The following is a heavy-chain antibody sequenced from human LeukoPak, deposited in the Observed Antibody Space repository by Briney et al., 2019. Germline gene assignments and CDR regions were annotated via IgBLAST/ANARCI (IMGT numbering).Heavy chain of an antibody. CDR1: GYTFTSYG. D-gene: IGHD4-17*01. J-gene: IGHJ6*02. CDR3: ARDLGSGYGDYVFYYYYGMDV. V-gene: IGHV1-18*01. CDR2: ISAYNGNT. Sequence: ASVKVSCKASGYTFTSYGISWVRQAPGQGLEWMGRISAYNGNTNYAQKLQGRVTMTTDTSTSTAYMELRSLRSDDTAVYYCARDLGSGYGDYVFYYYYGMDVWGQGTTVTVSS.